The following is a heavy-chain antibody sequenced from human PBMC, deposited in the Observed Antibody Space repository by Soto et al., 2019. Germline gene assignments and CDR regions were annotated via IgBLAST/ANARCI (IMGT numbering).Heavy chain of an antibody. J-gene: IGHJ4*02. Sequence: GGSLRLSCSTSGFIFTNYAIQWVRQAPGKGLEYVSAITSNGDYTYYADSVKGRFTVSRDNSKNSLYLHMSSLRPEDTAVYYCTPLYRSGGQPLGDDWGQGTRFTVSS. CDR2: ITSNGDYT. CDR1: GFIFTNYA. V-gene: IGHV3-64D*08. CDR3: TPLYRSGGQPLGDD. D-gene: IGHD3-10*01.